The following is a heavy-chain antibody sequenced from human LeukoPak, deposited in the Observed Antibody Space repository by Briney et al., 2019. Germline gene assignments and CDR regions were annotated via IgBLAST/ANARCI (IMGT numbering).Heavy chain of an antibody. J-gene: IGHJ5*02. Sequence: ASVKVSCKASGGTFSSYAISWVRQAPGQGLEWMGGIIPIFGTANYAQKFQGRVTITTDESTSTAYMELSSLRSEDTAVYYCASRRGCSYGYGPWGQGTLVTVSS. CDR1: GGTFSSYA. CDR3: ASRRGCSYGYGP. CDR2: IIPIFGTA. D-gene: IGHD5-18*01. V-gene: IGHV1-69*05.